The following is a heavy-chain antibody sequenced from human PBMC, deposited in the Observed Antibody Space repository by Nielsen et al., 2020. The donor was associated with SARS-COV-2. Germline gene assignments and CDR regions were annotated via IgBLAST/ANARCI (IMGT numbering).Heavy chain of an antibody. J-gene: IGHJ3*02. CDR2: IYHSGST. D-gene: IGHD6-13*01. CDR1: GGSISSGGYS. Sequence: SETLSLTCAVSGGSISSGGYSWSWIRQPPGKGLEWIGYIYHSGSTYYNPSLKSRVTISADRSKNQFSLKLSSVTAADTAVYYCARGTAAGGSGDAFDIWGQGTMVTVSS. CDR3: ARGTAAGGSGDAFDI. V-gene: IGHV4-30-2*01.